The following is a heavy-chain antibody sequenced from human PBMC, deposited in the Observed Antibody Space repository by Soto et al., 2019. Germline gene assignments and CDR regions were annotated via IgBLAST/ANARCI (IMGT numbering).Heavy chain of an antibody. CDR2: INLDGSEK. D-gene: IGHD5-18*01. Sequence: CAASGFTFRTYWLSWVRQVPGKGLEWVANINLDGSEKNYVDSVKGRFTISRDNARNSVYLQMSSLRAEDTALYYCARDGSTSWYSYDYHGMDVWGQGTTVTVSS. CDR3: ARDGSTSWYSYDYHGMDV. J-gene: IGHJ6*02. CDR1: GFTFRTYW. V-gene: IGHV3-7*05.